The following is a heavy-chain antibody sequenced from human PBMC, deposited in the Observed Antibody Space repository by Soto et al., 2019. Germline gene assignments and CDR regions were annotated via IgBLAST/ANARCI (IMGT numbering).Heavy chain of an antibody. Sequence: GGSLRLSCAASGFTFSSYAMHWVRQAPGKGLEWVAVISYDGSNKYYADSVKGRFTISRDNSKNTPYLQMNSLRAEDTAVYYCARAHYDSGPLSDYWGQGTLVTVSS. J-gene: IGHJ4*02. CDR2: ISYDGSNK. D-gene: IGHD3-22*01. CDR3: ARAHYDSGPLSDY. CDR1: GFTFSSYA. V-gene: IGHV3-30-3*01.